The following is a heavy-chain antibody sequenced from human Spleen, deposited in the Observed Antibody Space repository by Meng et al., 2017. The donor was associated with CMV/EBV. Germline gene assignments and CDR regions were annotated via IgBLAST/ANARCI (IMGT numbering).Heavy chain of an antibody. CDR3: AKDFCRGSTSCYKDY. V-gene: IGHV3-43*01. J-gene: IGHJ4*02. CDR2: ISWDGGNT. D-gene: IGHD2-2*02. CDR1: GFTFDDYV. Sequence: GGSLRLSCAASGFTFDDYVMHWVRQAPGKGLEWVPLISWDGGNTYYADSVKVRFTISRDNSKNSLYLQMNSLTTEDAAFYYCAKDFCRGSTSCYKDYWGQGTLVTVSS.